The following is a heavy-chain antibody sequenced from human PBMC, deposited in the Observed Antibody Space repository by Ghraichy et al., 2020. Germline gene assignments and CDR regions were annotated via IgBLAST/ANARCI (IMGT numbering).Heavy chain of an antibody. CDR1: GYTFTCYY. CDR3: ARSIAARPSPKKP. CDR2: INPNSGGT. D-gene: IGHD6-6*01. V-gene: IGHV1-2*02. J-gene: IGHJ5*02. Sequence: ASVKVSCKASGYTFTCYYMHWVRQAPGQGLEWMGWINPNSGGTNYAQKFQGRVTMTRDTSISTAYMELSRLRSDDTAVYYCARSIAARPSPKKPWGQGTLVTVSS.